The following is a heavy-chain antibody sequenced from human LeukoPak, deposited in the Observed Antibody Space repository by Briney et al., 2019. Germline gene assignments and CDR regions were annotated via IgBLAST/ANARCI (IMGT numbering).Heavy chain of an antibody. V-gene: IGHV1-8*03. J-gene: IGHJ5*02. D-gene: IGHD5-12*01. CDR2: MNPNSGNT. CDR1: GYTLTGYY. Sequence: GASVKVSCKASGYTLTGYYMHWVRQATGQGLEWMGWMNPNSGNTGYAQKFQGRVTITRNTSISTDYMELSSLRSEGTAVYYCARGVDIVATGDWFDPWGQGTLVTVSS. CDR3: ARGVDIVATGDWFDP.